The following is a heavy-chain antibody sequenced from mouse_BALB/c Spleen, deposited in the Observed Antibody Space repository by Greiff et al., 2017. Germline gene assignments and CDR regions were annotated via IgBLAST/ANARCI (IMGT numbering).Heavy chain of an antibody. CDR3: ARYHYSDYYDY. CDR1: GFYIKDTY. Sequence: VQLQQSGAEFVKPGASVKLSCTASGFYIKDTYMHWVKQRPEQGLEWIGRIAPANGNTKYDPKFQGKATITTDTSSNTADLQLSSLTSEDTTVYYCARYHYSDYYDYWGQGTTLTVST. V-gene: IGHV14-3*02. D-gene: IGHD1-1*02. CDR2: IAPANGNT. J-gene: IGHJ2*01.